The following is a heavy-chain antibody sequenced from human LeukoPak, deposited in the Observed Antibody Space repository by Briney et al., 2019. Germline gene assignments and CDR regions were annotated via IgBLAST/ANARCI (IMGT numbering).Heavy chain of an antibody. D-gene: IGHD6-6*01. CDR3: AKAMRSSSAPFDY. Sequence: GGSLRPSCAASGFTFADYSMHWVRQAPGKGLEWVSGISWNSGSIGYADSVKGRFTISRDTAKNSLYLQMNSLRAEDTALYYGAKAMRSSSAPFDYYGQGNLVTVTS. CDR2: ISWNSGSI. J-gene: IGHJ4*02. V-gene: IGHV3-9*01. CDR1: GFTFADYS.